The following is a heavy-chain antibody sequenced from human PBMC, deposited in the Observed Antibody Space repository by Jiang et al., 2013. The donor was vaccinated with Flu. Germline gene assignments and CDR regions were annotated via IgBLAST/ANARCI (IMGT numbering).Heavy chain of an antibody. D-gene: IGHD2-8*02. CDR2: ISLYNGNT. CDR3: ARISGGAPVYYFDY. CDR1: GYTFTSHG. Sequence: CKASGYTFTSHGINWVRQAPGQGLEWMGWISLYNGNTIYAQKFQDRVTMTTDASTSTAYMELRSLSSDDTAVYFCARISGGAPVYYFDYWGQGALVTVSS. J-gene: IGHJ4*02. V-gene: IGHV1-18*01.